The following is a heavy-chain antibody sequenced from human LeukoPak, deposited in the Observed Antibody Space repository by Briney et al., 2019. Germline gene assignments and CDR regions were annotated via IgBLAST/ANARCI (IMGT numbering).Heavy chain of an antibody. CDR2: ISYDGSNK. J-gene: IGHJ4*02. CDR1: GFTFSSYA. V-gene: IGHV3-30*04. Sequence: PGGSLRLSCAASGFTFSSYAMHWVRQAPGKGLEWVAVISYDGSNKYYADSVKGRFTISRDNSKNTLYLQMNSLRAEDTAVYYCAKDLRTYYYGSGSLDYWGQGTLVTVSS. CDR3: AKDLRTYYYGSGSLDY. D-gene: IGHD3-10*01.